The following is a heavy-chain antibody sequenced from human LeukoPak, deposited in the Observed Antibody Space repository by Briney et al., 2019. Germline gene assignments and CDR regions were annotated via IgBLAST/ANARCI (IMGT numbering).Heavy chain of an antibody. CDR3: AKVPEAGTGYGMDV. CDR2: MISGGSV. V-gene: IGHV3-53*01. D-gene: IGHD2-2*01. Sequence: QSGGSLRLSCVVSGVDGNNVYMNWVRHSPQKGLEWLSMMISGGSVDYADSVKSRFSISKDTSRNTIYLQMNSLRVEDTAIYYCAKVPEAGTGYGMDVWGQGTTVTVS. J-gene: IGHJ6*02. CDR1: GVDGNNVY.